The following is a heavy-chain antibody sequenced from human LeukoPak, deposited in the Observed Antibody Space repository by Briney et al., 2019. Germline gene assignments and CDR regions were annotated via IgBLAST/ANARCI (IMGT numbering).Heavy chain of an antibody. CDR3: AKAFDQVVVRPYNWFDP. Sequence: PGGSLRLSCVASGFTFSSFGMSWVRQAPVKRLEWVSAVSGSGDATYYADSVKGRFTISRDNSKNTLYLQMNSLRAEDTAVYYCAKAFDQVVVRPYNWFDPWGQGTLVTVSS. J-gene: IGHJ5*02. V-gene: IGHV3-23*01. D-gene: IGHD3-22*01. CDR1: GFTFSSFG. CDR2: VSGSGDAT.